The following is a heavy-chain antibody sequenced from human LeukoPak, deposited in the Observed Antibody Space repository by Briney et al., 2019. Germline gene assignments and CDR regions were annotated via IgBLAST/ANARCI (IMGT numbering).Heavy chain of an antibody. J-gene: IGHJ4*02. CDR1: GFTVSSNY. D-gene: IGHD2-2*02. V-gene: IGHV3-53*01. Sequence: PGGSLRLSCAASGFTVSSNYMSWVRQAPGKGLEWVSVIYSGGSTYYADSVKGRFTISRDNSKNTLYLQMNSLRAEDTAVYYRARAGGCSSTSCYKAGDYFDYWGQGTLVTVSS. CDR3: ARAGGCSSTSCYKAGDYFDY. CDR2: IYSGGST.